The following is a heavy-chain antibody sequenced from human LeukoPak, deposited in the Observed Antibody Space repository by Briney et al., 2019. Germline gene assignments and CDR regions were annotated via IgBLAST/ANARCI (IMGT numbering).Heavy chain of an antibody. J-gene: IGHJ4*02. CDR3: AKVPYSSGWYFDY. V-gene: IGHV3-30*18. D-gene: IGHD6-19*01. Sequence: GGFLRPSCAASGFTFSSYGMDWVRQAPGKGLGWVAVRSYDGSNKYYADSVKGRFTISRDNSKNTLYLQMNSLRAEDTAVYYCAKVPYSSGWYFDYWGQGTLVTVSS. CDR1: GFTFSSYG. CDR2: RSYDGSNK.